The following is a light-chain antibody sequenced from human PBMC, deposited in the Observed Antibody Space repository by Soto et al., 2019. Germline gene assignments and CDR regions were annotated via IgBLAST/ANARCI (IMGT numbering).Light chain of an antibody. CDR2: GAS. CDR3: QQSYKMPS. CDR1: QSVSSSY. Sequence: EIVLTQSPGTLSLSQGERATLSCRASQSVSSSYLAWYQQKPGQAPRLLIYGASSRATGIPARFSGSGSGTEFTLTISSLEPEDFGTYYCQQSYKMPSFGQGTRLEIK. J-gene: IGKJ5*01. V-gene: IGKV3-20*01.